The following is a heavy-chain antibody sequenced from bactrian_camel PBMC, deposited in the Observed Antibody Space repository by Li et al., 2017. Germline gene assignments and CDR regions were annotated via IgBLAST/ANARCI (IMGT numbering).Heavy chain of an antibody. CDR3: VRNGYNWAGDY. J-gene: IGHJ4*01. Sequence: HVQLVESGGGLVQPGESLRLSCAASGFTFSSYYMSWVRQAPGKGLEWVSSMHTGGGSAYYADSVKGRFTISEDNAKETVYLQMNSLKPDDTAVYYCVRNGYNWAGDYWGQGTQVTVS. D-gene: IGHD1*01. V-gene: IGHV3S20*01. CDR2: MHTGGGSA. CDR1: GFTFSSYY.